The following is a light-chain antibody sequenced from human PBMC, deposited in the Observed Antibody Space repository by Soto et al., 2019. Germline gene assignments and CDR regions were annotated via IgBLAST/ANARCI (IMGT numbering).Light chain of an antibody. J-gene: IGKJ5*01. Sequence: DIQLTQSPSSLSASLGDSVSISCRASQNIDNHLHWYRQKSGKAPEVLIYAASTLRDGVSSRFSGSGYGTEFTLTINNLQPQDFVTYYCQQSSSSPPITFGQGTRLDI. V-gene: IGKV1-39*01. CDR1: QNIDNH. CDR2: AAS. CDR3: QQSSSSPPIT.